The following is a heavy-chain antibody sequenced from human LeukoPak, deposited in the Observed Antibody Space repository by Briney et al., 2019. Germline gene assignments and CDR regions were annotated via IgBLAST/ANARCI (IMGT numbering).Heavy chain of an antibody. CDR3: AELGITMIGGV. CDR2: IRGSGGST. J-gene: IGHJ6*04. Sequence: GGSLRLSCAASGFTFSSYAMSWVRQAPGKGLEWVSAIRGSGGSTYYADSVKGRFTISRDNSKDTLYLQMDSLRAEDTAVYYCAELGITMIGGVWGKGTTVTISS. D-gene: IGHD3-10*02. V-gene: IGHV3-23*01. CDR1: GFTFSSYA.